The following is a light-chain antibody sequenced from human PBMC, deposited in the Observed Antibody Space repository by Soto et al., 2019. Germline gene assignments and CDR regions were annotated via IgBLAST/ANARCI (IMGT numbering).Light chain of an antibody. CDR3: TSFTTTIYVA. CDR1: SRDVGLYNY. Sequence: QSVLTQPASVSGSLGESITIACTGTSRDVGLYNYVSWYQQHPGKAPKLIIYDFRNRPSGVSNRFSGSKSGNTASLTISGLHPEDEADYYCTSFTTTIYVAFGGGTKLTVL. CDR2: DFR. V-gene: IGLV2-14*03. J-gene: IGLJ2*01.